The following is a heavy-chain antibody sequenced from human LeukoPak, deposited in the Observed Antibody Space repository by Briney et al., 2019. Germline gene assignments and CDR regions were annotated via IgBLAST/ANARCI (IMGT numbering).Heavy chain of an antibody. Sequence: GASVKVSCKASGYTFTSNYIHWVRQAPGQGLEWMGGIIPIFGTANYAQKFQGRVTITADESTSTAYMELSSLRSEDTAVYYCASLYCSGGSCYYYGMDVWGQGTTVTVSS. J-gene: IGHJ6*02. CDR3: ASLYCSGGSCYYYGMDV. CDR2: IIPIFGTA. V-gene: IGHV1-69*13. CDR1: GYTFTSNY. D-gene: IGHD2-15*01.